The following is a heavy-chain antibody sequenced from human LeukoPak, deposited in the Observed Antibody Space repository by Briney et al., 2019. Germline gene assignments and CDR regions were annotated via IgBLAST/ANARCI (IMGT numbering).Heavy chain of an antibody. V-gene: IGHV4-4*07. J-gene: IGHJ4*02. Sequence: SETLFLTCTVSGGSISSYYWSWIRQPAGKGLEWIGRIYTSGSTNYNPSLKSRVTMSVDTSKNQFSLKLSSVTAADTAVYYCARGSYYDSSGYYHYYFDYWGQGTLVTVSS. CDR2: IYTSGST. D-gene: IGHD3-22*01. CDR3: ARGSYYDSSGYYHYYFDY. CDR1: GGSISSYY.